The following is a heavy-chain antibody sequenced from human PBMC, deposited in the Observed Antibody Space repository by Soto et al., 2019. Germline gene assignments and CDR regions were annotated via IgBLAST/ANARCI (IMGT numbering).Heavy chain of an antibody. CDR2: IYYSGST. Sequence: SETLSLTCTVSGGSISSSSYYWGWIRQPPGKGLEWIGSIYYSGSTYYNPSLKSRVTISVDTSKNQFSLKLSSVTAADTAVYYCARQRDSGWYPDAFDIWGQGTMVTVSS. CDR1: GGSISSSSYY. D-gene: IGHD6-19*01. J-gene: IGHJ3*02. CDR3: ARQRDSGWYPDAFDI. V-gene: IGHV4-39*01.